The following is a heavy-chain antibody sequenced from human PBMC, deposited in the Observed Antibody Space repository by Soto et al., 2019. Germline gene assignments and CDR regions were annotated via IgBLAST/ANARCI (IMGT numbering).Heavy chain of an antibody. D-gene: IGHD6-19*01. Sequence: ASVKVSCKASGYTFTSYFIHWVRQAPGQGPEKMGIISPSGGSTSYVQKFQGRVTMTRDTSTSTVYMEVSSLRSEDTAVYYFAREHLTTGLGVFAIWGQGTLVTVSS. CDR3: AREHLTTGLGVFAI. CDR2: ISPSGGST. CDR1: GYTFTSYF. V-gene: IGHV1-46*01. J-gene: IGHJ3*02.